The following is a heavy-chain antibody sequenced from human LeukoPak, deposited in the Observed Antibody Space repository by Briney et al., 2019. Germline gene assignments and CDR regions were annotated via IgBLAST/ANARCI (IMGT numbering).Heavy chain of an antibody. CDR2: IKQDGSAT. Sequence: GGSLRLSCAASGFTFSTYWMSWVRQAPGKGLEWVANIKQDGSATYSVDSVRGRFTISRDNAKNSLYLQMNSLRAEDTAVYYCARDIAVAGTFFDYWGQGTLVTVSS. V-gene: IGHV3-7*01. CDR3: ARDIAVAGTFFDY. D-gene: IGHD6-19*01. J-gene: IGHJ4*02. CDR1: GFTFSTYW.